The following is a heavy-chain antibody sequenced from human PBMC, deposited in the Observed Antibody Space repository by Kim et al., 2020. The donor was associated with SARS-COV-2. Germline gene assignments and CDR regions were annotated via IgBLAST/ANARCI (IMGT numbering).Heavy chain of an antibody. V-gene: IGHV4-39*01. CDR2: ST. CDR3: ARLGARAFDD. D-gene: IGHD3-16*01. Sequence: STYYTPSLKSRVTISGDTAKSQFSLKLSSVTAADTAVYYCARLGARAFDDWGQGTLVTVSS. J-gene: IGHJ4*02.